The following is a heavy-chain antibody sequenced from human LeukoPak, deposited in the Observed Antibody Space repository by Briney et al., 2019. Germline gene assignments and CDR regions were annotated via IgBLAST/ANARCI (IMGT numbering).Heavy chain of an antibody. D-gene: IGHD1-1*01. CDR1: GFTFSSYD. J-gene: IGHJ4*02. V-gene: IGHV3-48*03. Sequence: GGSLRLSCAASGFTFSSYDLNWVRQAPGKGLEWVSYIVGNGITIYNADSVKGRFTISRDNAKNSLYLQMNSLRAEDTAVYYCVRKLTGTTFFDYWGQGTLVTVSS. CDR2: IVGNGITI. CDR3: VRKLTGTTFFDY.